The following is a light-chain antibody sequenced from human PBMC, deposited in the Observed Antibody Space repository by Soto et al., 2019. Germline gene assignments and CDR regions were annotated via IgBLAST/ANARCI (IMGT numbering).Light chain of an antibody. V-gene: IGLV2-11*01. CDR1: SSDVGGYNY. CDR3: CSYAGSYGV. J-gene: IGLJ2*01. Sequence: QSALTQPRSVSGSPGQSVTISCTGTSSDVGGYNYVSWYQQHPGKAPKLMIYHVSKWPSGVPDRFSGSKSGNMASLTISGLQAEDEADYYCCSYAGSYGVFGGGTKLTVL. CDR2: HVS.